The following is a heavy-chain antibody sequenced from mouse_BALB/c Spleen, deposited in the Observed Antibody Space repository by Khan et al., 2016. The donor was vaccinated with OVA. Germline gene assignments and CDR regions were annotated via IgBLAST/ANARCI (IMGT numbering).Heavy chain of an antibody. CDR1: GYSFSRSW. CDR3: SRWRGDGFTY. D-gene: IGHD2-13*01. CDR2: IYPGNGDT. J-gene: IGHJ3*01. Sequence: QVQLKQSGAELVRPGSSVKISCKASGYSFSRSWMNWVKQRPGQGLEWIGQIYPGNGDTNYNGKFKGKATLTADKSSSTAYMQLSSLTSEDSAVYFCSRWRGDGFTYWGHGTLVTVSA. V-gene: IGHV1-80*01.